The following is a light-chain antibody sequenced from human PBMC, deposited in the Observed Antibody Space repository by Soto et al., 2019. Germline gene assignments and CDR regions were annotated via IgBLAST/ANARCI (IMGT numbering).Light chain of an antibody. V-gene: IGKV1-5*03. CDR3: QHYNSYSEA. J-gene: IGKJ1*01. CDR1: QTSSSW. Sequence: DIQMTQSPSTLSGSVGDRVTITCRASQTSSSWLAWHQQKPGKAPKLLIYTASTLKSGAPSRFSSSGSGTEFTLTISSLQPDDFATYCCQHYNSYSEAFGQGTKVDIK. CDR2: TAS.